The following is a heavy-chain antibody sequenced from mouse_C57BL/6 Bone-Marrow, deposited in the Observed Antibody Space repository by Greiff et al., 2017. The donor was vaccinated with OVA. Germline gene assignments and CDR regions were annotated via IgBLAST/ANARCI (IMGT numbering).Heavy chain of an antibody. CDR1: GYTFTSYW. Sequence: VQLQQPGAELVRPGTSVKLSCKASGYTFTSYWMHWVKQRPGQGLEWIGVIDPSDSYTNSNQKFKGKATLTVDTSSSTAYMQLSSLTSEDSAVYYCARYDVDYWGQGTTLTVSS. CDR3: ARYDVDY. J-gene: IGHJ2*01. CDR2: IDPSDSYT. V-gene: IGHV1-59*01. D-gene: IGHD2-3*01.